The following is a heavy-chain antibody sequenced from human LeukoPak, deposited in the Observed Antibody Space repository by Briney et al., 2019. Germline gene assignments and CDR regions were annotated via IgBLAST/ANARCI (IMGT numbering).Heavy chain of an antibody. CDR3: ASREEDIVVVPAAIYYYYYYMDV. D-gene: IGHD2-2*01. V-gene: IGHV1-69*13. CDR2: IIPIFGTA. Sequence: SVKVSCKASGYTFTSYYMHWVRQAAGQGLEWMGGIIPIFGTANYAQKFQGRVTITADESTSTAYMELSSLRSEDTAVYYCASREEDIVVVPAAIYYYYYYMDVWGKGTTVTVSS. CDR1: GYTFTSYY. J-gene: IGHJ6*03.